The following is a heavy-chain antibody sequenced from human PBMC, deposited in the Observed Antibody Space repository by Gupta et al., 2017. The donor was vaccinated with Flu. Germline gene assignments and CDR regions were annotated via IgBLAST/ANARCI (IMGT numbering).Heavy chain of an antibody. CDR3: PTADNVGVAMGV. CDR1: SEAW. D-gene: IGHD5-18*01. J-gene: IGHJ4*02. V-gene: IGHV3-15*01. Sequence: SEAWMGWVRQAPEKGLEWVGRNRRKADGETTDFAAPVKGRYTISRDDSLNTLYRQMNRLNTEDTAVYFCPTADNVGVAMGVWGQGTLVTVSS. CDR2: NRRKADGETT.